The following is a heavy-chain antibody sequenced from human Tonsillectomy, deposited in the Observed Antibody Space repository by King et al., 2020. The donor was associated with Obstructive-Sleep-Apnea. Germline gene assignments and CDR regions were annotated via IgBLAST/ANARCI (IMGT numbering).Heavy chain of an antibody. D-gene: IGHD4-17*01. CDR1: GFTFEDYA. Sequence: VQLVESGGGLVQPGRSLRLSCAASGFTFEDYAMHWVRQAPGKGLEWVSSISWDSGNIAYADSVKGRFTISRDNAKNSLYLQMNSLRGEDTALYYCAKGPYGDYVRLYFDYWGQGTLVTVSS. J-gene: IGHJ4*02. CDR2: ISWDSGNI. V-gene: IGHV3-9*01. CDR3: AKGPYGDYVRLYFDY.